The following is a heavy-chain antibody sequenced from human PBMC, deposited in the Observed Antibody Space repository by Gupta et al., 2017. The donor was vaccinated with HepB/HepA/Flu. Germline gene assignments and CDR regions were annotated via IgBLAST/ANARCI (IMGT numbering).Heavy chain of an antibody. CDR3: ARATGSGGIYFDY. J-gene: IGHJ4*02. D-gene: IGHD2-15*01. Sequence: VQLPESGPGLVKPSDTLSLPCTVAGGSSGAYYSGWIRQPPGQGLEWIGLISYSGKTSYSPSRKSRVTISGDTSKNQFSLRLNSVTAVDTAVYYCARATGSGGIYFDYWGQGTVVTVSS. V-gene: IGHV4-59*08. CDR1: GGSSGAYY. CDR2: ISYSGKT.